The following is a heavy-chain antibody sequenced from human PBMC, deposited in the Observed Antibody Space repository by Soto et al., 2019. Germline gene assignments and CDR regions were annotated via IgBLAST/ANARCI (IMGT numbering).Heavy chain of an antibody. J-gene: IGHJ6*02. CDR1: GLPLSHYW. V-gene: IGHV3-7*05. CDR3: ARAGDFWAGYFGAGQDYNYYGLDV. D-gene: IGHD3-3*01. CDR2: RNQRGSGT. Sequence: PLVESGGGLVQPWGSLSLSCVGSGLPLSHYWMRWVRQAPGKGLEWVANRNQRGSGTYYVDSVKGRFTISIDNAKNSLYLQINSLGAEDTALYYCARAGDFWAGYFGAGQDYNYYGLDVWCQGTTVTVSS.